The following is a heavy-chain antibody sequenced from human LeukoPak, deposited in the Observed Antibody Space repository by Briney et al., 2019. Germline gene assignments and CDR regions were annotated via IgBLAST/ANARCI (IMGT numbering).Heavy chain of an antibody. V-gene: IGHV3-23*01. CDR1: GFTFSSYA. CDR2: ISGSGGST. D-gene: IGHD6-13*01. CDR3: ANALGGGNTWYYFDC. Sequence: GGSLRLSCAASGFTFSSYAMSWVRQAPGKGLEWVSAISGSGGSTYYADSVKGRFTISRDNSKNTLYLQMNSLRAEDTAVYYCANALGGGNTWYYFDCWGQGTLVTVSS. J-gene: IGHJ4*02.